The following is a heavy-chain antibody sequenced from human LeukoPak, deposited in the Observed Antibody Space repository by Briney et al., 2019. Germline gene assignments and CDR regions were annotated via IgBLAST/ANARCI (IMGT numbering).Heavy chain of an antibody. CDR3: ARDMVGATFDY. D-gene: IGHD1-26*01. J-gene: IGHJ4*02. Sequence: SVTLSLTCTVSGYSISSGYYWGWIRQPPGKGLEWTGSIYHSVSTYYNPSLKSRVTISVDTSKNQFSLKLSSVTAADTAVYYCARDMVGATFDYWGQGTLVTVSS. CDR1: GYSISSGYY. V-gene: IGHV4-38-2*02. CDR2: IYHSVST.